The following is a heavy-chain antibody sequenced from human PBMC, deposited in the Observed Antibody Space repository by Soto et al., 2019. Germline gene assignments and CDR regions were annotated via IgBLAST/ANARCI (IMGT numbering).Heavy chain of an antibody. CDR1: GYTFSSYG. D-gene: IGHD3-22*01. V-gene: IGHV1-18*01. Sequence: QAQLVQSGAEVKKPGASVKVSCKASGYTFSSYGISWVRQAPGLGLEWLGWMSPYNDDTKYAQKLQGRVTMTTDTSTRAAYMDLRRLRSDDTAVYFCARGGYYDSSGSRNYHYYGMDVWGQGTTVTVSS. CDR2: MSPYNDDT. J-gene: IGHJ6*02. CDR3: ARGGYYDSSGSRNYHYYGMDV.